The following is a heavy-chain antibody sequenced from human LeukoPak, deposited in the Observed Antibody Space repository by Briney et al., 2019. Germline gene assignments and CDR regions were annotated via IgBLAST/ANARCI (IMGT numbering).Heavy chain of an antibody. Sequence: GGSLRLSCAASGFTFSSYWMSWVRQAPGKGLEWVANIKQDGSEKYYVDSVKGRFTISRDNAKNSLYLQMNSLRAGDTAVYYCARDRMNFHDYGGHLDYWGQGTLVTVSS. V-gene: IGHV3-7*04. CDR1: GFTFSSYW. CDR3: ARDRMNFHDYGGHLDY. J-gene: IGHJ4*02. D-gene: IGHD4-23*01. CDR2: IKQDGSEK.